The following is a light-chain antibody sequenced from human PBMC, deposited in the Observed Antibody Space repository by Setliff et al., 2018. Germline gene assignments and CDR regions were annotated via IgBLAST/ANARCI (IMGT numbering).Light chain of an antibody. CDR3: SSYAGSNHFV. Sequence: QSVLTQPPSASGSPGQSVTISCTGTSNDVSGYNYVSWYQQHPGKAPQLMIYDVSKRPSGVPDRFSGSKSGNTASLTVSGLQAEDEADYYCSSYAGSNHFVFGTGTKATVL. CDR1: SNDVSGYNY. V-gene: IGLV2-8*01. J-gene: IGLJ1*01. CDR2: DVS.